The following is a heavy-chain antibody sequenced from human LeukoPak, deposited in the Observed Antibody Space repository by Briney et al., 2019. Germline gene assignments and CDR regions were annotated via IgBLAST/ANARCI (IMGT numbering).Heavy chain of an antibody. CDR3: ARDRGVRGVLDY. CDR1: GSTFSDYY. Sequence: SLRLSCAASGSTFSDYYMSWIRQAPRKGQWRVSYNSSGGSTKYYPDSVKGRFTIPRDNATYSLYLQMNSLRAEGTAVYYCARDRGVRGVLDYWGQGTLVTVSS. V-gene: IGHV3-11*01. CDR2: NSSGGSTK. D-gene: IGHD3-10*01. J-gene: IGHJ4*02.